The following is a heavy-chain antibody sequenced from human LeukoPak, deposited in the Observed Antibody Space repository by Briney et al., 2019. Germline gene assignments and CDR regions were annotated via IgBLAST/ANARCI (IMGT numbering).Heavy chain of an antibody. CDR1: GFTFRNYA. D-gene: IGHD5-18*01. Sequence: SGGSLRLSCVASGFTFRNYAMTWVRQAPGKDLMGVSAISGSGGDTYYADSMRGRFTISRDNSKNTLYLQMNSLRAEDTAVYFCAKAYRAMGLYDSWGQGTLVTVSS. CDR3: AKAYRAMGLYDS. CDR2: ISGSGGDT. V-gene: IGHV3-23*01. J-gene: IGHJ4*02.